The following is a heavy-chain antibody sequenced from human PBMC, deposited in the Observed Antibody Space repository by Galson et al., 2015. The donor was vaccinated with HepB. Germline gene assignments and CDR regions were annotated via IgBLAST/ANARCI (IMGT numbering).Heavy chain of an antibody. CDR1: GGSISSGDYY. J-gene: IGHJ3*02. Sequence: QVQLQESGPGLVKPSETLSLTCTVSGGSISSGDYYWSWIRQPPGKGLEWIGYIYYSGSTYYNPSLKSRVTISVDTSKNQFSLKLSSVTAADTAVYYCARGPVYSQAAFDIWGQGTMVTVSS. D-gene: IGHD5/OR15-5a*01. CDR3: ARGPVYSQAAFDI. CDR2: IYYSGST. V-gene: IGHV4-30-4*01.